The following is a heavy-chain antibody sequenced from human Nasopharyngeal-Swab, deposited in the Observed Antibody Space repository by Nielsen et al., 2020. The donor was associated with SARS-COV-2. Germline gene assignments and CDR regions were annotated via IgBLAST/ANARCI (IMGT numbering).Heavy chain of an antibody. CDR3: ARVGLFDY. CDR2: ISGRGTNI. J-gene: IGHJ4*02. CDR1: GFTFSDYY. Sequence: LKISCAASGFTFSDYYMSWIRQAPGKGLEWVSYISGRGTNIYYAESVKGRFTISRDNAKNSLYLQLNSLRAEDTAVYYCARVGLFDYWGQGTLVTVSS. V-gene: IGHV3-11*04.